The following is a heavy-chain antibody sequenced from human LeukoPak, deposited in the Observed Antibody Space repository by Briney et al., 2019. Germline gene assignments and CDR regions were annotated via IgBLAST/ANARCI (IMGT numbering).Heavy chain of an antibody. CDR1: GFTFSDYY. Sequence: GGSLRLSCAVSGFTFSDYYMSWIRQAPGKGLEWVSAISGSGGSTYYADSVKGRFTISRDNSKNTLYLQMNSLRAEDTAVYYCAKESYYDFWSGFDYWGQGTLVTVSS. CDR3: AKESYYDFWSGFDY. CDR2: ISGSGGST. D-gene: IGHD3-3*01. J-gene: IGHJ4*02. V-gene: IGHV3-23*01.